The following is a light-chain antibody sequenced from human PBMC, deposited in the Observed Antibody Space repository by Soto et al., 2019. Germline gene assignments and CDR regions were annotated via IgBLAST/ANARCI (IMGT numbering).Light chain of an antibody. CDR2: DAF. V-gene: IGKV3-11*01. CDR1: QSVATY. CDR3: QQRIKWPIT. Sequence: EIFMTQSTATLSLSLWEVATLSCRASQSVATYVAWYQQKPGQAPRLLIYDAFNRATGTPARFSGSGSGTDFTLTISSLEPADSAVYYCQQRIKWPITFGQGTRLEIK. J-gene: IGKJ5*01.